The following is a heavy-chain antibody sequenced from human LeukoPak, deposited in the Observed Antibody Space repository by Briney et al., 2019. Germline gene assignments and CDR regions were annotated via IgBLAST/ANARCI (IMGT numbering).Heavy chain of an antibody. CDR2: ISGNGGST. D-gene: IGHD2-2*01. CDR3: AKDLSSSTPRSRFDY. CDR1: GFTFSNYA. J-gene: IGHJ4*02. Sequence: SLRLSCAASGFTFSNYAMTWVRQAPGKGLEWVSAISGNGGSTYYADSVKGRFTISRDNSKNTLYLQMNSLRAEDTAVYYCAKDLSSSTPRSRFDYWGQGTLVTVSS. V-gene: IGHV3-23*01.